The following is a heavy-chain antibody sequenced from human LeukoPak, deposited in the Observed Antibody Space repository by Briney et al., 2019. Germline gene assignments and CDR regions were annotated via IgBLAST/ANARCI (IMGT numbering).Heavy chain of an antibody. CDR3: ARVRDYDYVWGSYPEEAFDI. J-gene: IGHJ3*02. Sequence: ASVKVSCKASGYTFTSYAMNWVRQAPGQGLEWMGWINTNTGNPTYAQGFTGRFVLSLDTSVSTAYLQISSLKAEDTAVYYCARVRDYDYVWGSYPEEAFDIWGQGTMVTVSS. D-gene: IGHD3-16*02. V-gene: IGHV7-4-1*02. CDR2: INTNTGNP. CDR1: GYTFTSYA.